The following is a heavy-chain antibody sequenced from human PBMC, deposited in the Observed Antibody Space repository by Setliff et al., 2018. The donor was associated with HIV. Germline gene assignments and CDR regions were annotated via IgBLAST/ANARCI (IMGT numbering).Heavy chain of an antibody. V-gene: IGHV4-4*07. CDR2: MFVGESP. CDR1: GGSISSYY. J-gene: IGHJ4*02. Sequence: ASETLSLTCSVSGGSISSYYWGWIRQPAGKGLEWVGRMFVGESPNYNPSLKSRLSISVDTSKRQFSLKLPSVTAADTAVYYCARGLYGSGSFFFDSWGRGTLVTVSS. CDR3: ARGLYGSGSFFFDS. D-gene: IGHD3-10*01.